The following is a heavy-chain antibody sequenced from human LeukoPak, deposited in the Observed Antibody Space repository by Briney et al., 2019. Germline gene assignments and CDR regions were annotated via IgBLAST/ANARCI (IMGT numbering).Heavy chain of an antibody. CDR3: ARGGFFTRNYYMDV. J-gene: IGHJ6*03. CDR2: IYYSGST. Sequence: SETLSLTCTVSGGSISSSNYYWGWIRQPPGKGLEWIGSIYYSGSTYYNPSLKSRVTISVDTSKNQFSLKLSSVTAADTAVFYCARGGFFTRNYYMDVWGKGTTVTISS. V-gene: IGHV4-39*01. D-gene: IGHD1-1*01. CDR1: GGSISSSNYY.